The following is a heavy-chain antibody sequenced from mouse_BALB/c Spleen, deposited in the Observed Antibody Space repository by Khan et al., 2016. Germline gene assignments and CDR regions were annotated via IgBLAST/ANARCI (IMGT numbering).Heavy chain of an antibody. V-gene: IGHV10S3*01. CDR2: IRSKSNNYAT. J-gene: IGHJ1*01. CDR1: GFTFNTNA. Sequence: EVQLVETGGGLVQPKGSLKLSCAASGFTFNTNAMNWVRQAPGKGLEWVARIRSKSNNYATYYADSVKDRFTISRDDSQSILYLQMNNLKTEDTARYYCVRDFYYYGRGGCFDVWGAGTTGTVSS. CDR3: VRDFYYYGRGGCFDV. D-gene: IGHD1-1*01.